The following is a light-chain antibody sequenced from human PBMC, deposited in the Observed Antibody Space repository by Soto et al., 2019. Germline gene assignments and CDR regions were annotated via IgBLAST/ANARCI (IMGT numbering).Light chain of an antibody. Sequence: EVVLTQSPGTLSLSPGERATLSCRASQSVSSTYLAWYQQKPGQAPRLLISGASSRATGIPDRFSGSGSGTDFTLPISSLEPEDFAVYYCQQYGSSPLTFGGGTKVEIK. CDR2: GAS. CDR1: QSVSSTY. J-gene: IGKJ4*01. CDR3: QQYGSSPLT. V-gene: IGKV3-20*01.